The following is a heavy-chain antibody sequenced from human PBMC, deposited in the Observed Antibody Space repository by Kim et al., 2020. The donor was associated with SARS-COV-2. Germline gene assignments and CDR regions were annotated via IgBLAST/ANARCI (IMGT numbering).Heavy chain of an antibody. CDR2: ISSSSSYI. D-gene: IGHD6-13*01. V-gene: IGHV3-21*01. CDR1: GFTFSSYS. CDR3: ARASSSWINSAFDI. J-gene: IGHJ3*02. Sequence: GGSLRLSCAASGFTFSSYSMNWVRQAPGKGLEWVSSISSSSSYIYYADSVKGRFTISRDNAKNSLYLQMNSLRAEDTAVYYCARASSSWINSAFDIWGQGTMVTVSS.